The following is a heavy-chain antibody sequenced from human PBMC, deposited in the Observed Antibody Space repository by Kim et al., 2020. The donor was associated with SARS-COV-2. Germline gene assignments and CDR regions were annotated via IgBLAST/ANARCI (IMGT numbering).Heavy chain of an antibody. J-gene: IGHJ4*02. CDR3: AKFSGSTSSSSYY. CDR1: GFTFSSYG. D-gene: IGHD2-2*01. CDR2: ISYDGSNK. Sequence: GGSLRLSCAASGFTFSSYGMHWVRQAPGKGLEWVAVISYDGSNKYYADSVKGRFTISRDNSKNTLYLQMNSLRAEDTAVYYCAKFSGSTSSSSYYWGQGT. V-gene: IGHV3-30*18.